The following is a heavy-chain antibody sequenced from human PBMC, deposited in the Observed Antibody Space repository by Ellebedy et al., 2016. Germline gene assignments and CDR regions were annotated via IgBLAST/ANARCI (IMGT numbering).Heavy chain of an antibody. Sequence: SETLSLXXTVSDGSMSAYYWSWIRQPPGNGLEWIGNIHYSGTTNYNPSLKSRFTISVDTSRNQFSLKVTSVTAADTAVYYCARAHTYYDSSGSYFDYFDSWGQGTLVTVSS. V-gene: IGHV4-59*01. CDR2: IHYSGTT. D-gene: IGHD3-22*01. CDR1: DGSMSAYY. CDR3: ARAHTYYDSSGSYFDYFDS. J-gene: IGHJ4*02.